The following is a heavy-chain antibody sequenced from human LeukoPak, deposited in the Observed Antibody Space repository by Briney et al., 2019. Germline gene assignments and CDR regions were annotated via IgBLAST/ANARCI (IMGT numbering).Heavy chain of an antibody. V-gene: IGHV3-23*01. CDR1: GFTFSSYA. Sequence: PGGSLRLSCAASGFTFSSYAMSWVRQAPGKGLEWVSAISGSGGSTYYADSVKGRFTISRDNSKNTLYLQMNSLRAEDTAVYYCXXXXXXXXXXXXXRAPGESVDYWGQGTLVTVSS. CDR3: XXXXXXXXXXXXXRAPGESVDY. J-gene: IGHJ4*02. CDR2: ISGSGGST. D-gene: IGHD3-16*01.